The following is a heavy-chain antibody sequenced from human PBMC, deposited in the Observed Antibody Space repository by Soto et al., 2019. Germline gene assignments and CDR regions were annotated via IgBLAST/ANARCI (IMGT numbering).Heavy chain of an antibody. D-gene: IGHD3-10*01. J-gene: IGHJ2*01. V-gene: IGHV3-30*03. Sequence: QVQLVESGGGVVQPGRSLRLSCAASGFTFSSYGIHWVRQAPGKGLEWVAVISYDGSNKFYADSVKGRFTISRDNSKNTPLLEMNSRRAEDTAIYYWATDSGTDWYFEHWGRGTLVTVSS. CDR2: ISYDGSNK. CDR1: GFTFSSYG. CDR3: ATDSGTDWYFEH.